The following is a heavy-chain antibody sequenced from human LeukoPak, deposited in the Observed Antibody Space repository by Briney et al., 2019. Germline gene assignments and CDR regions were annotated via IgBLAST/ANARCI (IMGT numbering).Heavy chain of an antibody. V-gene: IGHV4-34*01. CDR3: AGYSSSWLPAAYFDY. J-gene: IGHJ4*02. CDR2: INHSGST. D-gene: IGHD6-13*01. Sequence: SETLSLTCTVYGESFSGYYWSWIRQPPGKGLEWIGEINHSGSTNYNPSLKSRVTISVDTSKNQFSLKLSSVTAADTAVYYCAGYSSSWLPAAYFDYWGQGTLVTVSS. CDR1: GESFSGYY.